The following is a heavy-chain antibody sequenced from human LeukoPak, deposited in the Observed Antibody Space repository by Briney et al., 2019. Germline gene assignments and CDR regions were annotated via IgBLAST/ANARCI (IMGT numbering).Heavy chain of an antibody. J-gene: IGHJ4*02. Sequence: SQTLSLTCALSGDSFSGNSAAWNWISQCPSRGLEWLGRTYYRSKWYNDYAVSVKSRITINPDTSKNQFSLQLNSVTPEDTAVYYCARAGRGDFDYWGQGTLVTVSS. CDR3: ARAGRGDFDY. CDR2: TYYRSKWYN. CDR1: GDSFSGNSAA. D-gene: IGHD1-26*01. V-gene: IGHV6-1*01.